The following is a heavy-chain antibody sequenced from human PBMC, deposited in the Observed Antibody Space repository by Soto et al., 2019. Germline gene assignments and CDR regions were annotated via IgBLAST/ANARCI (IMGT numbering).Heavy chain of an antibody. V-gene: IGHV3-73*01. CDR3: TRREGYGMGV. CDR1: GFTFGGSA. J-gene: IGHJ6*02. CDR2: IRGKADSYAT. Sequence: EVQLVESGGGLVQPGGSLKLSCAASGFTFGGSAIHWVRQASGKGLEWVGRIRGKADSYATAYAASVKGRFTFSRDDSKNTAYLQMNSLKTEDTAVYYCTRREGYGMGVWGQGTTVTVSS.